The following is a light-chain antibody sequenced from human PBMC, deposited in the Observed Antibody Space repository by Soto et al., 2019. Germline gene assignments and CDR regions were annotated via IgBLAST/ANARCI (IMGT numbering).Light chain of an antibody. CDR3: QQYVSSVT. V-gene: IGKV3-20*01. Sequence: PGDRATLSCRASQSFSSTFFAWYQQKPGQAPRLLIYGASKRATGIPDRFSGSGSGTDFTLTISRLEPEDFAVYYCQQYVSSVTFGQGTKVEIK. J-gene: IGKJ1*01. CDR2: GAS. CDR1: QSFSSTF.